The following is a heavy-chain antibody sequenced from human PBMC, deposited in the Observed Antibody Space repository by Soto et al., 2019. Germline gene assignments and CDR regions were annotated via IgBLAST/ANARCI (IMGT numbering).Heavy chain of an antibody. J-gene: IGHJ5*02. CDR3: AKGMVPDQ. D-gene: IGHD6-13*01. CDR1: GFSFRQCA. Sequence: GSLRLSCAASGFSFRQCAMIWVRQAPGKGLEWVSAITATGTHYADSVKGRFTISRDSSKSTLYLDINNLRVEDTAVYYCAKGMVPDQWGQGTLVTVSS. CDR2: ITATGT. V-gene: IGHV3-23*01.